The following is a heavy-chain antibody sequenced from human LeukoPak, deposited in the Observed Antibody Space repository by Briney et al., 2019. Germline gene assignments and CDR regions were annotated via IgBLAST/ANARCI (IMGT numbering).Heavy chain of an antibody. CDR1: GGSISSYY. CDR2: IYYSGST. CDR3: ARRTTYDAFDI. Sequence: SETLSLTCTVSGGSISSYYWSWIRQPPGKGLEWIGYIYYSGSTNYNPSLKSRVTISVDTSKNQFSLKLSSVTAADTAVYYCARRTTYDAFDIWGQGTMVTVSS. D-gene: IGHD4-11*01. J-gene: IGHJ3*02. V-gene: IGHV4-59*01.